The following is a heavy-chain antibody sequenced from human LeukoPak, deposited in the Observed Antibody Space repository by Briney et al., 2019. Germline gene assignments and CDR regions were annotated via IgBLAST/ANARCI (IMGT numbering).Heavy chain of an antibody. CDR2: IKKDGSDK. CDR1: GFTFSSSW. V-gene: IGHV3-7*01. D-gene: IGHD3-22*01. Sequence: GGSLRLSCAASGFTFSSSWMTWVRQAPGKGLEWVANIKKDGSDKNYVDSVKGRFTISRDNAKNSLFLQMNSLGAEDTAVYYCARGGGNDYDTSGYYYLAAYWGQGTLVTVSS. J-gene: IGHJ4*02. CDR3: ARGGGNDYDTSGYYYLAAY.